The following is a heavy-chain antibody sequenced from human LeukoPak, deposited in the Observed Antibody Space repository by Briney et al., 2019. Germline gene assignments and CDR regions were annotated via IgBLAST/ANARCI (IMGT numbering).Heavy chain of an antibody. D-gene: IGHD6-13*01. V-gene: IGHV3-21*01. CDR1: GFTFSSYS. J-gene: IGHJ4*02. CDR3: AKRRIAAAGTEIDY. CDR2: ISSSSSYI. Sequence: GGSLRLSCAASGFTFSSYSMNWVRQAPGKGLEWVSSISSSSSYIYYADSVKGRFTISRDNAKNSLYLQMNSLRAEGTAVYYCAKRRIAAAGTEIDYWGQGTLVTVSS.